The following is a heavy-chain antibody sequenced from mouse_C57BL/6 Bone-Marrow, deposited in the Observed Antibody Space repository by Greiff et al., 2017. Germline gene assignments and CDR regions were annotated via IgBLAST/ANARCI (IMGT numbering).Heavy chain of an antibody. CDR1: GYTFTDYY. D-gene: IGHD1-1*01. J-gene: IGHJ2*01. V-gene: IGHV1-26*01. CDR2: INPNNGGT. CDR3: ARDILLRSYCFDY. Sequence: VQLQQSGPELVKPGASVKISCKASGYTFTDYYMNWVKQSHGKSLEWIGDINPNNGGTSYNQKFKGKATLTVDRSSSTAYMELRRLTSEDSAVYYCARDILLRSYCFDYWGQGTTLTVSS.